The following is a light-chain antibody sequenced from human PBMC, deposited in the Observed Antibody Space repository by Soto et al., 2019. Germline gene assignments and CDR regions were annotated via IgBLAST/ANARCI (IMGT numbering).Light chain of an antibody. J-gene: IGKJ1*01. V-gene: IGKV3-20*01. CDR1: QSVTSNH. Sequence: STQSPGTLSLTPAERATLSFSASQSVTSNHLAGYQQKPGQAPRLLTYGAFSRATGIPGRFSGSGAGTDFTLTISRLEPEDFAVYYCQQYGSSPRTFGQGTKV. CDR2: GAF. CDR3: QQYGSSPRT.